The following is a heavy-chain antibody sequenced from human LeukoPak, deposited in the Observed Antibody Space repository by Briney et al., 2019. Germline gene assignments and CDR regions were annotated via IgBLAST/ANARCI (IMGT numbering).Heavy chain of an antibody. V-gene: IGHV4-59*08. CDR3: ASSYFYDGNRYFDY. J-gene: IGHJ4*02. CDR1: GDSITSYY. D-gene: IGHD3-22*01. CDR2: IYYTGST. Sequence: SETLSLTCNVSGDSITSYYWNWIRQPPGKGLEWIGYIYYTGSTNSNPSLKSRLTISLDTSKKHFSLKLSSVTAADTAIYYRASSYFYDGNRYFDYWGQGALVTVSS.